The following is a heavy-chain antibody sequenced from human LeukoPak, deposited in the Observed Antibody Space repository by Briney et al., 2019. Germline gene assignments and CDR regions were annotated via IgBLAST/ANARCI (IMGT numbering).Heavy chain of an antibody. CDR2: FSGSGGGT. CDR1: GFTFSSSA. D-gene: IGHD1-26*01. J-gene: IGHJ4*02. CDR3: AKSGRSRFDY. Sequence: GGSLRLCCAASGFTFSSSAMSWVRQAPGKGLEWVSAFSGSGGGTYYADSVKGRFTISRDNSKNTLYLQMNSLRAEDTAVYYCAKSGRSRFDYWGQGTLVTVSS. V-gene: IGHV3-23*01.